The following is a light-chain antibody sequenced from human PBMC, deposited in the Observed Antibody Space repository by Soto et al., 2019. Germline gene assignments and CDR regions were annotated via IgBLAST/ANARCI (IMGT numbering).Light chain of an antibody. CDR2: GAS. J-gene: IGKJ4*01. Sequence: EIVLTQSPGALSLSPGERATLSCRASQSVRSNYLAWYQQKPGQAPRLLIYGASSRATGIPDRFSGSGSGTYFTLTISRLEPEDFAVYYWQQYGSSPPVTFGGGTRVEIK. CDR3: QQYGSSPPVT. V-gene: IGKV3-20*01. CDR1: QSVRSNY.